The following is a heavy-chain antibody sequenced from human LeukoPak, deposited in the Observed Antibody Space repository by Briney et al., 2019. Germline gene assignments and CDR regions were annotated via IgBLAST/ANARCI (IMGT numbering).Heavy chain of an antibody. J-gene: IGHJ4*02. Sequence: PGGSLRLSCTTSGFTFSNYWMHWVRQAPGKGLVWVSRINTDGRSTNYADSVKGRFTISRDNAKNTLYLQMNSLRAEDTAVYYCASDGSYYYDSSGYYTGYWGQGTLATVSS. D-gene: IGHD3-22*01. V-gene: IGHV3-74*01. CDR1: GFTFSNYW. CDR2: INTDGRST. CDR3: ASDGSYYYDSSGYYTGY.